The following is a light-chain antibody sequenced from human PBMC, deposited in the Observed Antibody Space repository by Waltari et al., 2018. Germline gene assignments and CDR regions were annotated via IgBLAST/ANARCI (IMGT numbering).Light chain of an antibody. V-gene: IGLV3-1*01. CDR1: KLGDKY. CDR3: QAWDSTVV. J-gene: IGLJ2*01. Sequence: SYELTQPPSVSVSPGQTANITCSGGKLGDKYACWYQQKPGQSPVLVTYQDSKRPSGIPERFSGSNSGNTATLTISGTQAMDEADYYCQAWDSTVVFGGGTKLTVL. CDR2: QDS.